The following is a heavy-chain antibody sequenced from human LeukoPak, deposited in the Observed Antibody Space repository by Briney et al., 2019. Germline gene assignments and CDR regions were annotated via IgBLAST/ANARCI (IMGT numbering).Heavy chain of an antibody. J-gene: IGHJ4*02. CDR3: VRGYSSGYRLDD. CDR2: INGDGSST. D-gene: IGHD3-22*01. CDR1: GFTFSSYW. Sequence: GGSLRLSCAASGFTFSSYWMHWVRQDPVKGLLWVSRINGDGSSTDYADSEKGRFTISRDNAKNTVYLQMNSLKAEDTAVYYCVRGYSSGYRLDDWGQGTLVTVSS. V-gene: IGHV3-74*01.